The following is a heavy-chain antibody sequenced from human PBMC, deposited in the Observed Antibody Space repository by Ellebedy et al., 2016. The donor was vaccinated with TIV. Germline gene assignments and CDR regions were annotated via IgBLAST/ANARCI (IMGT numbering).Heavy chain of an antibody. D-gene: IGHD3-10*01. J-gene: IGHJ4*02. Sequence: GESLKISXVASGFPFRSHWMYWVRQAPGKGLEWVAVISGGADVQYYADSVKGRFTISRDNSKNTVFLQMNSLRPEDTAVYSCARELNAPRGHLDNWGQGTLVSVSS. CDR2: ISGGADVQ. V-gene: IGHV3-30-3*01. CDR1: GFPFRSHW. CDR3: ARELNAPRGHLDN.